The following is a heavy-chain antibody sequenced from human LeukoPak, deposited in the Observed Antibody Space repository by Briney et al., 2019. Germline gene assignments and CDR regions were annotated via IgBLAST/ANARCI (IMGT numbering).Heavy chain of an antibody. CDR3: ARVGGYSYGSPDY. Sequence: PSETLSLTCTVSGGSVSNYYWSWIRQSPGKGLEWIGSIYYSGSTYYNPSLKSRVTISVDTSKNQFSLKLSSVTAADTAVYYCARVGGYSYGSPDYWGQGTLVTVSS. CDR2: IYYSGST. J-gene: IGHJ4*02. V-gene: IGHV4-59*02. CDR1: GGSVSNYY. D-gene: IGHD5-18*01.